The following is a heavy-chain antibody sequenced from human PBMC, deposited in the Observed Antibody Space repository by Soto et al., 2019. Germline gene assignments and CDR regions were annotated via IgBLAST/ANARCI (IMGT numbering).Heavy chain of an antibody. CDR2: ITPIFGTA. CDR1: GGTFSSYA. D-gene: IGHD5-12*01. Sequence: ASVKVSCKASGGTFSSYAISWVQQPPGQGLEWMGGITPIFGTANYAQKFQGRVTITADESTSTAYMELSSLGSEDTAVYYCARGLWLQQFDYWGQGTLVTVSS. CDR3: ARGLWLQQFDY. J-gene: IGHJ4*02. V-gene: IGHV1-69*13.